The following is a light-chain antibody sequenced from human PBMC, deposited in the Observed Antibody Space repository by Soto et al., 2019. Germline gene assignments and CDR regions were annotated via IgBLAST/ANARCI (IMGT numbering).Light chain of an antibody. Sequence: EIVLTQSPGTLSLSPGETATLSCRASQSVSSNYLAWYQQKPGQAPRLLIYGASTRATGIPARFSGSGSGTEFTLTISSLQSEDFGVYYCQQYNNWPPITFGQGTRLEIK. CDR1: QSVSSN. V-gene: IGKV3D-15*01. J-gene: IGKJ5*01. CDR2: GAS. CDR3: QQYNNWPPIT.